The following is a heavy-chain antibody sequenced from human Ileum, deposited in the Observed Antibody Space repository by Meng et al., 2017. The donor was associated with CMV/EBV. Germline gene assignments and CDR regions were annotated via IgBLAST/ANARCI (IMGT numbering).Heavy chain of an antibody. D-gene: IGHD2-21*02. V-gene: IGHV4-30-2*01. CDR3: ARVTSGDPGIPYSIYFQH. CDR1: FARGASS. CDR2: IYHAGDT. Sequence: FARGASSWAWIRQPPGKGLELIAYIYHAGDTYYNESLRSRVGVSVDRSNSQFSLKLRSVTAADTAVYYCARVTSGDPGIPYSIYFQHWGQGKLVTVSS. J-gene: IGHJ1*01.